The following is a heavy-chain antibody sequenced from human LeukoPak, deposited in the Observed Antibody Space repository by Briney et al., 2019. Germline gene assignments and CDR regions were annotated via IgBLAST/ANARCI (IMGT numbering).Heavy chain of an antibody. V-gene: IGHV1-46*01. Sequence: ASVKVSCKVFGSTFSGYYMPWVGQALGQGLEWMGILNPSGGSSSYAQKFQGRATLTRATSTSTVYMELSSLRSEDTAVYYCASVYKNGMDVWGQGTTVIVSS. CDR1: GSTFSGYY. J-gene: IGHJ6*02. CDR3: ASVYKNGMDV. D-gene: IGHD5-24*01. CDR2: LNPSGGSS.